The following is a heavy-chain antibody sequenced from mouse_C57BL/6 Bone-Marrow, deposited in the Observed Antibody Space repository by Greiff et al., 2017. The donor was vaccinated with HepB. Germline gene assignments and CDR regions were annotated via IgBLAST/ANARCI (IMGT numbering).Heavy chain of an antibody. CDR1: GYTLTSYW. CDR3: ARGRVYYGNLGDFDY. Sequence: QVQLQQPGAELVKPGASVKLSCKASGYTLTSYWMHWVRRRPGRGLEGIGRIDPNSGGTKYNEKFKSKATLTVDKPSSTAYMQLSSLTSEDSAVYYCARGRVYYGNLGDFDYWGQGTTLTVSS. D-gene: IGHD2-1*01. V-gene: IGHV1-72*01. J-gene: IGHJ2*01. CDR2: IDPNSGGT.